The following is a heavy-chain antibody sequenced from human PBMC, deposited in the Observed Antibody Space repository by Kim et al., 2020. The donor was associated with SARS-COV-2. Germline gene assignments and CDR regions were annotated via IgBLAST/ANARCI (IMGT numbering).Heavy chain of an antibody. J-gene: IGHJ6*02. CDR3: ARAGSGGYCPAYYYYGMDV. D-gene: IGHD1-26*01. CDR1: GFTFSSYD. Sequence: GGSLRLSCAASGFTFSSYDMHWVRQATGKGLEWVSVIATAGDKYYPGSLKGRFNISRENAKNSLSLQMNSLRAGDTAVYYCARAGSGGYCPAYYYYGMDVWGPGNLVTVSS. V-gene: IGHV3-13*04. CDR2: IATAGDK.